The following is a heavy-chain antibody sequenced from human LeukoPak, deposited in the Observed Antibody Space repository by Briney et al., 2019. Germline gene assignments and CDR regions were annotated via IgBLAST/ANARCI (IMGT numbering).Heavy chain of an antibody. CDR3: AREIAVAGTRGYYFDY. J-gene: IGHJ4*02. CDR1: GYTFTSYY. CDR2: INPSGGST. V-gene: IGHV1-46*01. Sequence: ASVKVSCKASGYTFTSYYMHWVRQAPGQGLEWMGIINPSGGSTSYAQKFQGRVTMTRDTSTSTVYMELSSLRSEDTAVYYCAREIAVAGTRGYYFDYWGQGTLVTVSS. D-gene: IGHD6-19*01.